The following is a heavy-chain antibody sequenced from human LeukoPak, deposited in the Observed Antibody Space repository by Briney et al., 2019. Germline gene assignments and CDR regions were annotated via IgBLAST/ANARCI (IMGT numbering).Heavy chain of an antibody. V-gene: IGHV1-18*01. J-gene: IGHJ4*02. Sequence: GASVKVSCKASGYTFTSYGISWVRQAPGQGLEWMGWISAYNGNTNYAQKLQGRVTMTTDTSTSTAYMELRGLRSDDTAVYYCARGSLGYSGYGVHPYYFDYWGQGTLVTVSS. D-gene: IGHD5-12*01. CDR2: ISAYNGNT. CDR3: ARGSLGYSGYGVHPYYFDY. CDR1: GYTFTSYG.